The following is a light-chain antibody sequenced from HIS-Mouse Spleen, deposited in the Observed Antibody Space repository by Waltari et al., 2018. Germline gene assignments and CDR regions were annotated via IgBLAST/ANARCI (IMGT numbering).Light chain of an antibody. CDR1: SRDVGSYNL. J-gene: IGLJ3*02. CDR3: CSYAGSSTYWV. CDR2: EGS. Sequence: QSALTQPASVSGSPGQSIPIPCTGTSRDVGSYNLVSCYQQHPGKAPKLMIYEGSKRPSGVSNRFSGSKSGNTASLTISGLQAEDEADYYCCSYAGSSTYWVFGGGTKLTVL. V-gene: IGLV2-23*01.